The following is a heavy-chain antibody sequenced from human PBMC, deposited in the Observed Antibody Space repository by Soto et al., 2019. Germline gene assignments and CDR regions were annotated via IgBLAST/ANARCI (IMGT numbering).Heavy chain of an antibody. CDR2: IYHSGST. CDR3: ARVSIHIAAALDY. V-gene: IGHV4-4*02. J-gene: IGHJ4*02. CDR1: SGYISSSNW. D-gene: IGHD6-13*01. Sequence: SETMSLTCAVSSGYISSSNWWSWVRQPPGKGLEWIGEIYHSGSTNYNPSLKSRVTISVDKSKNQFSLKLSSVTAADTAVYYCARVSIHIAAALDYWGQGTLVTSPQ.